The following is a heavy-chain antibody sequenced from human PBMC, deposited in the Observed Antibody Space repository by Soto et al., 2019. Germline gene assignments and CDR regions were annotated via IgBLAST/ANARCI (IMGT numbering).Heavy chain of an antibody. CDR3: ARQRGYCSGGSCPYYYYYYGMDV. CDR2: IDPSDSYT. CDR1: RYSFTSYW. D-gene: IGHD2-15*01. J-gene: IGHJ6*02. Sequence: GESLKISCKGSRYSFTSYWISWVRQMPGKGLEWMGRIDPSDSYTNYSPSFQGHVTISADKSISTAYLQWSSLKASDTAMYYCARQRGYCSGGSCPYYYYYYGMDVWGQGTTVTVSS. V-gene: IGHV5-10-1*01.